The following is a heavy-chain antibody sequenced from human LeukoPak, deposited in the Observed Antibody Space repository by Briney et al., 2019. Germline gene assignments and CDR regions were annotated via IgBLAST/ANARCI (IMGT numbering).Heavy chain of an antibody. CDR1: GGSFSDYY. J-gene: IGHJ5*02. V-gene: IGHV4-34*01. D-gene: IGHD6-13*01. Sequence: PSETLSLTCAVYGGSFSDYYWSWIRQPPGKGLEWIGEINHSESTNYNPSLKSRVTVSVDTSKNQFSLELSSVTAADTAVYYCATRPDIAATGPGWFDPWGQGTLVTVSS. CDR2: INHSEST. CDR3: ATRPDIAATGPGWFDP.